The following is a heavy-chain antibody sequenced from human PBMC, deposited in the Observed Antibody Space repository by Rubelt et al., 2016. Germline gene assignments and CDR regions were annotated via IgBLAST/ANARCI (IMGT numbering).Heavy chain of an antibody. J-gene: IGHJ6*02. CDR3: AREMGYSYGITYYYYGMDV. D-gene: IGHD5-18*01. CDR2: INHSGST. V-gene: IGHV4-34*01. CDR1: GGSFSGYY. Sequence: QVQLQQWGAGLLKPSETLSLTCAVYGGSFSGYYWSWIRQPPGKGLEWIGEINHSGSTNYNPSLKSRVTISVDTSKNQFSLKLSSVTAADTAVYYCAREMGYSYGITYYYYGMDVWGQGTTVTVSS.